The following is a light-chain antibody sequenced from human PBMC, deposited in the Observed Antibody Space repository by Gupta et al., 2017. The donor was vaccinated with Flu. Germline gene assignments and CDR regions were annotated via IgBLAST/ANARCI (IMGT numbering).Light chain of an antibody. CDR1: QGISSW. V-gene: IGKV1D-16*01. J-gene: IGKJ3*01. Sequence: DIPMTQSPSSLSASVGDRVTITSRASQGISSWLAWYQQKPEKAPKSLLDAASSWQSGVPSRFSGSGSGTDFTLTISSLQPEDFATDYCQQYNSYPFTVGPGTKVDIK. CDR3: QQYNSYPFT. CDR2: AAS.